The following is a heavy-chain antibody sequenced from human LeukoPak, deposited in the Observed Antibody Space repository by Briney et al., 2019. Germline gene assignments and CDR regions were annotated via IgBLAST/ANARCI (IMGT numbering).Heavy chain of an antibody. CDR3: AQGFSSGWYPY. J-gene: IGHJ4*02. Sequence: GGSLRLSSAVSGFSVSSFGMSWVRQAPGEGLEWISAISLNGETTWYADSVKGRFTISRDNSKNTLYLQLTSLRAEDTAVYYCAQGFSSGWYPYWGQGSLVSVSS. CDR2: ISLNGETT. CDR1: GFSVSSFG. D-gene: IGHD6-19*01. V-gene: IGHV3-23*01.